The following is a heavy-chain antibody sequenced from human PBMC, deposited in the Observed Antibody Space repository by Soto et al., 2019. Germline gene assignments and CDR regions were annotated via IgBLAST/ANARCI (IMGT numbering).Heavy chain of an antibody. V-gene: IGHV3-33*01. J-gene: IGHJ6*02. CDR1: GFTFSSYG. CDR2: IWYDGSNK. Sequence: QVQLVESGGGVVQPGRSLRLSCAASGFTFSSYGMHWVRQAPGKGLEWVAVIWYDGSNKYYADSVKGRFTISRDNSKNRLYLQMNSLRAEDTAVYYCARESTSWLHLDYYYGMAVWGQGTTVTVSS. CDR3: ARESTSWLHLDYYYGMAV. D-gene: IGHD3-16*01.